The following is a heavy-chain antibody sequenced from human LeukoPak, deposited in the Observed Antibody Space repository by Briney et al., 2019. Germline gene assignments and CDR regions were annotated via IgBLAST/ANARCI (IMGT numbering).Heavy chain of an antibody. D-gene: IGHD3-10*01. CDR3: AKGEGTFITMVRGDPYYMDV. Sequence: GGSLRLSCAASGFTFSRYSMHWVRQAPGKGLVWVSHVNSDGSGTDYADSVKGRFTISRDNAKNTLYLQMNSLRAEDTAVYYCAKGEGTFITMVRGDPYYMDVWGKGTTVTISS. CDR1: GFTFSRYS. V-gene: IGHV3-74*01. CDR2: VNSDGSGT. J-gene: IGHJ6*03.